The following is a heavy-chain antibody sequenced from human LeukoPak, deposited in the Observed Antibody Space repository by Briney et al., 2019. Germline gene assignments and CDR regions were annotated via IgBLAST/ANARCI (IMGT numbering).Heavy chain of an antibody. CDR1: GGSISSYY. Sequence: SETLSLTCTVSGGSISSYYWSWIRQPPGKGLEWIGEINHSGSTNYNPSLKSRVTISVDTSKNQFSLKLSSVTAADTAVYYCARGSRIAVAGTWGYWGQGTLVTVSS. D-gene: IGHD6-19*01. CDR3: ARGSRIAVAGTWGY. CDR2: INHSGST. V-gene: IGHV4-34*01. J-gene: IGHJ4*02.